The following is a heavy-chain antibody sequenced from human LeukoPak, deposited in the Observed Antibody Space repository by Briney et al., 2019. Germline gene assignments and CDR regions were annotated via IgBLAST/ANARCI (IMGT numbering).Heavy chain of an antibody. CDR1: GFTFRLYV. V-gene: IGHV3-23*01. D-gene: IGHD4-17*01. J-gene: IGHJ4*02. CDR2: ITGSGGSI. CDR3: AHPSTPDYGGLDY. Sequence: GRSLRLSCVADGFTFRLYVMTWVRQAPGKGLGWVSAITGSGGSIYYADSVRGRFTISRDNSKNTLYLQMNSLRAEDTAVYFCAHPSTPDYGGLDYWGQGTLVTVSS.